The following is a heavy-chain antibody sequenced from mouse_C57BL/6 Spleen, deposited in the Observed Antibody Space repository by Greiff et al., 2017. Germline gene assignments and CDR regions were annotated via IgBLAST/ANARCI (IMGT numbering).Heavy chain of an antibody. CDR2: IDPEDGET. CDR1: GFNIKDYY. J-gene: IGHJ3*01. D-gene: IGHD2-4*01. V-gene: IGHV14-2*01. CDR3: AGYDYDEGAWFAY. Sequence: VQLQQSGAELVKPGASVKLSCTASGFNIKDYYMHWVKQRTEQGLEWIGRIDPEDGETKSAPKFQGKATITADTSSNTAYLQLSSLTSEDTAVYYGAGYDYDEGAWFAYWGQGTLVTVSA.